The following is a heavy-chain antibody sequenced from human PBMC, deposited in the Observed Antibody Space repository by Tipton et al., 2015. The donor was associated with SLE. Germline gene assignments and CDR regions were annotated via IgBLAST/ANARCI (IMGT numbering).Heavy chain of an antibody. D-gene: IGHD4-17*01. V-gene: IGHV4-59*11. CDR1: GGSISSHY. CDR3: ARDLREYGDAHFDY. Sequence: TLSLTCTVSGGSISSHYWSWIRQPPGKGLEWIGFIYYSGRTNYNPSLKSRVTISVDTSKNQSSLKLSSVTAADTAVYYCARDLREYGDAHFDYWGQGTLVTVSS. CDR2: IYYSGRT. J-gene: IGHJ4*02.